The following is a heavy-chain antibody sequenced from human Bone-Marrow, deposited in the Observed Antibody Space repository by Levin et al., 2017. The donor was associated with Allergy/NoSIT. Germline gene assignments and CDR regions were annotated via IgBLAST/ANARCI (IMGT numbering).Heavy chain of an antibody. CDR1: GGSFSDYY. V-gene: IGHV4-34*01. CDR3: ARVPRTRGSGTYYNYYYYHYMDV. D-gene: IGHD3-10*01. Sequence: SETLSLTCAVYGGSFSDYYWSWIRQPPGKGLQWIGEINHSGSTTYSPSLKSRATISVDTSKNQFSLRLSSVTAADTAVYYCARVPRTRGSGTYYNYYYYHYMDVWGRGTTVTVSS. CDR2: INHSGST. J-gene: IGHJ6*03.